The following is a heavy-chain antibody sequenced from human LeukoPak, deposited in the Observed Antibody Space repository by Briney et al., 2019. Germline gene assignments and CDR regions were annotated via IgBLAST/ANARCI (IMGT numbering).Heavy chain of an antibody. J-gene: IGHJ4*02. Sequence: GGSLRLSCAASGFTFSSYGMHWVRRAPGKGLEWVAVISYDGSNKYYADSVKGRFTISRDNSKNTLYLQMNSLRAEDTAVYYCAKTTYSSGWYIDYWGQGTLVTVSS. D-gene: IGHD6-19*01. CDR3: AKTTYSSGWYIDY. CDR1: GFTFSSYG. CDR2: ISYDGSNK. V-gene: IGHV3-30*18.